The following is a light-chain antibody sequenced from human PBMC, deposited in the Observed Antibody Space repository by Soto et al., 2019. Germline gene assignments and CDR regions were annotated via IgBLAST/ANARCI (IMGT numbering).Light chain of an antibody. Sequence: QSALTQPASVSGSPGQSITISCTGTSSDVGSYNLVSWYQQHPGKAPNLMIYEGSKRPSGVSNRFSGSKSGNTASLTISGLQAEDEADYYCCSYAASSPVFGGGTQLTVL. J-gene: IGLJ2*01. CDR2: EGS. CDR1: SSDVGSYNL. V-gene: IGLV2-23*01. CDR3: CSYAASSPV.